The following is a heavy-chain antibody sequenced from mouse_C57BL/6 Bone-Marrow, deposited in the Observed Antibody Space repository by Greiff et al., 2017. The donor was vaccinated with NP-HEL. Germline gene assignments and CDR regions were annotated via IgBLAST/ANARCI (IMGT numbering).Heavy chain of an antibody. CDR1: GYSITSDY. Sequence: EVQLQESGPGLAKPSQTLSLTCSVPGYSITSDYWNWIRKFPGHKLEYMGYISYSGSTYYNPSLTSWISITRDTSKNQYYLQLKSGTTEDTATYYCSRSPVWLRRNYYAMDYWGQGTSVTVSS. CDR3: SRSPVWLRRNYYAMDY. V-gene: IGHV3-8*01. CDR2: ISYSGST. J-gene: IGHJ4*01. D-gene: IGHD2-2*01.